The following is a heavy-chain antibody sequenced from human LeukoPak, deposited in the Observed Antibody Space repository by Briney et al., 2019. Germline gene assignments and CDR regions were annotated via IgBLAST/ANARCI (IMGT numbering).Heavy chain of an antibody. V-gene: IGHV4-4*02. CDR2: IYHSGST. J-gene: IGHJ6*02. CDR1: GGSISSSNW. D-gene: IGHD2-15*01. Sequence: SGTLSLTCAVSGGSISSSNWWSWVRQPPGKGLEWIGEIYHSGSTNYNPSLKSRVTISVDKSKNQFSLKLSSVTAADTAVYYCARDRYCSGGRDYYGMDVWGQGTTVTVSS. CDR3: ARDRYCSGGRDYYGMDV.